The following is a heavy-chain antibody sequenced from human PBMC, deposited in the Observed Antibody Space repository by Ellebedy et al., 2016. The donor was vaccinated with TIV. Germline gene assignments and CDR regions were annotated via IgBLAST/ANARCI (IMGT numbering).Heavy chain of an antibody. CDR2: IIPIFGTT. J-gene: IGHJ4*02. Sequence: ASVQVSCKASVGTFRSYAISWVRQAPGQGLEWMGGIIPIFGTTNYAQKFQGRVTITADKSTSTAYMELSSLRSEDTAVYYCARDPGLYYDSSGFASYDYWGQGTLVTVSS. CDR1: VGTFRSYA. D-gene: IGHD3-22*01. V-gene: IGHV1-69*06. CDR3: ARDPGLYYDSSGFASYDY.